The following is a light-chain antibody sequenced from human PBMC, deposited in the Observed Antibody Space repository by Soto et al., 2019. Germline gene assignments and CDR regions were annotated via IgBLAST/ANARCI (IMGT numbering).Light chain of an antibody. CDR1: SSDVGGYNY. V-gene: IGLV2-8*01. CDR3: ISYAGSNNYVV. CDR2: EVS. J-gene: IGLJ2*01. Sequence: QAVVTQPPSASGSPGQSVTISCTGTSSDVGGYNYVSWYQQHPGKAPKLMIYEVSKRPSGVTDRFSGSKSGNTASLTVSGLQAEDEADYYCISYAGSNNYVVFGGGTKLTVL.